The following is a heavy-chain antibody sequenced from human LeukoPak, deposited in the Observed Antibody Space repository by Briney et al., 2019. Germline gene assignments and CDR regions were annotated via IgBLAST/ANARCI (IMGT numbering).Heavy chain of an antibody. CDR1: GGTFSSYA. CDR2: IIPIFGTA. J-gene: IGHJ3*02. CDR3: ATGPNSGSQGAFDI. D-gene: IGHD1-26*01. Sequence: SVTVSFTASGGTFSSYAISWVRQAPGQGLEWMGGIIPIFGTASYAQKFQGRVTITADESTSTAYMELSSLRSEDTAVYYCATGPNSGSQGAFDIWGQGTMVTVSS. V-gene: IGHV1-69*13.